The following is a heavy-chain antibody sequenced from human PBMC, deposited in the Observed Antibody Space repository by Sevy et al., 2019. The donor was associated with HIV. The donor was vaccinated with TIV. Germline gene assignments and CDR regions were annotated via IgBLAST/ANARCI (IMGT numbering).Heavy chain of an antibody. CDR1: GFTFSSYA. V-gene: IGHV3-30-3*01. D-gene: IGHD5-12*01. J-gene: IGHJ6*02. CDR2: ISYDGSNK. Sequence: GGSLRLSCAASGFTFSSYAMHWVRQAPGKGLEWVAVISYDGSNKYYADSVKGRFTISRDNSKNTLYLKMNSLRAEDTAVYYCARDSGDGYKYYYGMDVWGQGTTVTVSS. CDR3: ARDSGDGYKYYYGMDV.